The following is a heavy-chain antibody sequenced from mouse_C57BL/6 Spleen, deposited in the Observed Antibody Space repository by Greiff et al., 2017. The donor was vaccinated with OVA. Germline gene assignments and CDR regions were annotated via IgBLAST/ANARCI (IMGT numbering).Heavy chain of an antibody. CDR1: GYTFTDYY. V-gene: IGHV1-19*01. D-gene: IGHD1-1*01. CDR2: INPYNGGT. CDR3: AREERDYYGSPFAY. Sequence: VQLKESGPVLVKPGASVKMSCKASGYTFTDYYMNWVKQSHGKSLEWIGVINPYNGGTSYNQKFKGKATLTVDKSSSTAYMELNSLTSEDSAVYYCAREERDYYGSPFAYWGQGTLVTVSA. J-gene: IGHJ3*01.